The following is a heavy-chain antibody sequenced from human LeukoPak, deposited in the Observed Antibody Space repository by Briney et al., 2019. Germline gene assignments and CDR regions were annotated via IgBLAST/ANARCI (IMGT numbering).Heavy chain of an antibody. J-gene: IGHJ4*02. CDR2: IIPIFGTA. D-gene: IGHD5-24*01. V-gene: IGHV1-69*01. CDR1: GGTFSSYA. CDR3: ARERGRWLQLAYDY. Sequence: GSSVRVSCKASGGTFSSYAISWVRQAPGQGLEWMGGIIPIFGTANYAQKFQGRVTITADESTSTAYMELSSLRSEDTAVYYCARERGRWLQLAYDYWGQGPLATVSS.